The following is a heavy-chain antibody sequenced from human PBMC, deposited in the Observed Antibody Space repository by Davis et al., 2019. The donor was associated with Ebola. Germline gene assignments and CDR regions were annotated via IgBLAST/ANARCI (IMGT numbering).Heavy chain of an antibody. CDR1: GGSVSSGSYY. Sequence: PSETLSLTCTVSGGSVSSGSYYWSWIRQPPGKGLEWIGYIYYSGSTNYNPSLKSRVTISVDTSKNQFSLKLSSVTAADTAVYYCARGSRPFDYWGQGTPVTVSS. CDR2: IYYSGST. V-gene: IGHV4-61*01. J-gene: IGHJ4*02. D-gene: IGHD6-13*01. CDR3: ARGSRPFDY.